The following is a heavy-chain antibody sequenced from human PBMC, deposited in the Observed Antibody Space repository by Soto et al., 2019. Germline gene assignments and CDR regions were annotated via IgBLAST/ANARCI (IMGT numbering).Heavy chain of an antibody. V-gene: IGHV3-73*01. J-gene: IGHJ3*02. Sequence: GGSLRLSCAASGFTFSGSAMHWVRQASGKGLEWVGRIRSKANSYATAYAASVKGRFTISRDDSKNTAYLQMNSLKTEDMAVYYCTRSNYDFWSGYYTSGAFDIWGQGTMVTVSS. CDR2: IRSKANSYAT. CDR1: GFTFSGSA. D-gene: IGHD3-3*01. CDR3: TRSNYDFWSGYYTSGAFDI.